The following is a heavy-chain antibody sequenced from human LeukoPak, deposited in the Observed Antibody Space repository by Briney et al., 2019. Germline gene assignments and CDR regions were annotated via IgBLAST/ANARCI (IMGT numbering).Heavy chain of an antibody. J-gene: IGHJ4*02. D-gene: IGHD3-10*01. CDR1: GYSFTNYW. CDR2: IYPGDSDT. V-gene: IGHV5-51*01. Sequence: GESLKISCKGSGYSFTNYWIGWVRQMPGKGLERMGIIYPGDSDTRYSPSFQGQVTISADKSISTAYLQWIRLKASDTAMYYCARHYGSGSYSYFEYWGQGTLVTVSS. CDR3: ARHYGSGSYSYFEY.